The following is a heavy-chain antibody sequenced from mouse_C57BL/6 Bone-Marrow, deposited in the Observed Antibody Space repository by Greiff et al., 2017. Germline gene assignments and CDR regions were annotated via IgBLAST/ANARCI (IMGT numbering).Heavy chain of an antibody. V-gene: IGHV1-50*01. Sequence: QVQLQQPGAELVKPGASVKLSCKASGYTFTSYWMQWVKQRPGQGLEWIGEIDPSDSYTNYNQKFKGKATLTVDTSSSTAYMQLSSLTSEDSAVYACASSRGSGPCWYCDVWGTGTTVTVSS. J-gene: IGHJ1*03. CDR1: GYTFTSYW. CDR2: IDPSDSYT. D-gene: IGHD1-1*01. CDR3: ASSRGSGPCWYCDV.